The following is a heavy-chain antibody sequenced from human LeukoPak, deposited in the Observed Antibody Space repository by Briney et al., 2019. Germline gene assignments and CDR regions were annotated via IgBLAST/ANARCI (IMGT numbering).Heavy chain of an antibody. Sequence: GGSLRLSCAASGFTFSSYAMHWVRQAPGKGLEWVAVISYDGSNKYYADSVKGRFTISRDNSKNTLYLQMNSLRAEDTAVYYCVRFVVEYYYYGMDVWGQGTTVTVSS. CDR2: ISYDGSNK. CDR3: VRFVVEYYYYGMDV. D-gene: IGHD2-2*01. V-gene: IGHV3-30*04. J-gene: IGHJ6*02. CDR1: GFTFSSYA.